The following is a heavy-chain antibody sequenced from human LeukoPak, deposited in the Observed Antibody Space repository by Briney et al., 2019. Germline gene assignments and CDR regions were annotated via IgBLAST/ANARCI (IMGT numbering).Heavy chain of an antibody. CDR2: ISTSSSYI. Sequence: GGSLRLSCAASGFTFSSYEMDWVRKAPGKGLEWVSSISTSSSYIYYADSVKGRFTISRDNAKNSLYLQMNSLRAEDTAVYYCARDRPVDYWGQGTLVTVSS. J-gene: IGHJ4*02. CDR1: GFTFSSYE. V-gene: IGHV3-21*01. D-gene: IGHD6-6*01. CDR3: ARDRPVDY.